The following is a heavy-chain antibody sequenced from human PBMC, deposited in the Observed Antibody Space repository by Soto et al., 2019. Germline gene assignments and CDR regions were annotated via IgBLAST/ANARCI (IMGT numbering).Heavy chain of an antibody. CDR2: ITTSSAYI. J-gene: IGHJ5*02. D-gene: IGHD2-21*01. V-gene: IGHV3-21*01. CDR1: GFTFNTYD. CDR3: VRSGTALLLRHCWFDT. Sequence: EVQLVESGGGLVKPGGSLRLSCAASGFTFNTYDMNWVRQAPGKGLEWVSSITTSSAYIYYADSLKGRITISRDNAKNSLFLQMNSLRAEDTVVYYCVRSGTALLLRHCWFDTRGQGTQVTVSS.